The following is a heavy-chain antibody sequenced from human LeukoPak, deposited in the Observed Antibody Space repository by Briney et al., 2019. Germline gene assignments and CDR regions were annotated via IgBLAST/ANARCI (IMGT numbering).Heavy chain of an antibody. J-gene: IGHJ4*02. CDR3: ARTQQAAGGFDY. V-gene: IGHV3-48*03. D-gene: IGHD2-15*01. CDR2: ISSSGSTI. Sequence: GGSLRLSCAASGFTFSSYEMNWVRQAPGKGLEWVSYISSSGSTIYYADSVKGRFTISRDNAKNSLCLQMNSLRAEDTAVYYCARTQQAAGGFDYWGQGTLVTVSS. CDR1: GFTFSSYE.